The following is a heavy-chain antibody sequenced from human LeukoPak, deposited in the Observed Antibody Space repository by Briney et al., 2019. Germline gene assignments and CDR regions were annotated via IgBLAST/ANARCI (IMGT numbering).Heavy chain of an antibody. J-gene: IGHJ3*02. CDR1: GGTFSSYA. Sequence: GASVKVSCKAPGGTFSSYAISWVRQAPGQGLEWMGRIIPIFGTANYAQKFQGRVTITTDESTSTAYMELSSLRSEDTAVYYCARDQIVVVPAAMNGAFDIWGQGTMVTVSS. CDR3: ARDQIVVVPAAMNGAFDI. CDR2: IIPIFGTA. D-gene: IGHD2-2*01. V-gene: IGHV1-69*05.